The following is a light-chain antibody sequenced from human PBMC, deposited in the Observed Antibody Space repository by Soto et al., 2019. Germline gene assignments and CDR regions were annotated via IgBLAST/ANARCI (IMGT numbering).Light chain of an antibody. CDR1: SSNIGSNA. CDR2: SNN. Sequence: QSVLTQPPSASGTPGQRVTIPCFGGSSNIGSNAVNWYRQLPGTAPKLLIHSNNQRPSGVPDRFSGSKSGTSASLAISGLQSEDEADYYCAAWDDSLNGYVFGTGTKVTVL. V-gene: IGLV1-44*01. J-gene: IGLJ1*01. CDR3: AAWDDSLNGYV.